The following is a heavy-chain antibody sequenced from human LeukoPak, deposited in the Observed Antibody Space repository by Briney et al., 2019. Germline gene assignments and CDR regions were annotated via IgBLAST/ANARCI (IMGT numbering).Heavy chain of an antibody. J-gene: IGHJ4*02. CDR1: GFTFTNFW. CDR2: IAQDGSEE. V-gene: IGHV3-7*01. CDR3: ARRDYYFDY. Sequence: GGSLRLSCAASGFTFTNFWMSWVRQAPGKGLEWVANIAQDGSEEYYLDSVKGRFTISRDSAKNSLDLQMNSLRAEDTAVYFCARRDYYFDYWGQGILVTVSS.